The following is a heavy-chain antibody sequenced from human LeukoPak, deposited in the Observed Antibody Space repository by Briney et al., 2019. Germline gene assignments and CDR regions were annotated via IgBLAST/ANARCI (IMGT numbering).Heavy chain of an antibody. D-gene: IGHD5-18*01. J-gene: IGHJ3*02. CDR3: ARVHLGIQLWLGYSDAFDI. V-gene: IGHV1-2*02. Sequence: GASVKVSCKASGYTFTGYYMHWVRQAPGQGLEWMGWINPNSGGTNYAQKFQGRVTMTRDTSISTAYMELSRLRSDDTAVYYCARVHLGIQLWLGYSDAFDIWGQGTMVTVSS. CDR2: INPNSGGT. CDR1: GYTFTGYY.